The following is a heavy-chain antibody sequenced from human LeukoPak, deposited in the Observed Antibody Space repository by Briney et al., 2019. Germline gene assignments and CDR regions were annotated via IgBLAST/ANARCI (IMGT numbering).Heavy chain of an antibody. J-gene: IGHJ3*02. CDR1: GYTFTSYS. V-gene: IGHV1-18*01. CDR3: ARGMSGYTEDPFDI. Sequence: ASVKVSCKASGYTFTSYSINWVRQAPGQGLEWMAWISAYNGNTNYAQKFQGRVTLTRDTSTSTAYMELRSLRSDGTAVYFCARGMSGYTEDPFDIWGQGTVVTVSS. CDR2: ISAYNGNT. D-gene: IGHD2-2*02.